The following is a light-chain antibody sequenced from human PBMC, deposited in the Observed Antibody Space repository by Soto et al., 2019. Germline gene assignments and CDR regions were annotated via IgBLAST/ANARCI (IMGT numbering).Light chain of an antibody. CDR2: DGN. CDR3: CSYASSSTYV. V-gene: IGLV2-23*01. J-gene: IGLJ1*01. Sequence: QSALTQPASVSGSPGQSITISCTGTSSDVGSYNLVSWYQQHPGKAPKLMIYDGNKRTSGVSDRFSGSRSGNTASLTISGLQAEDEADYYCCSYASSSTYVFGTGTKLTVL. CDR1: SSDVGSYNL.